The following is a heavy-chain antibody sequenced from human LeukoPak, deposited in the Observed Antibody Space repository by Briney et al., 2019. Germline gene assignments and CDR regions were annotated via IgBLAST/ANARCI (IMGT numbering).Heavy chain of an antibody. Sequence: GGSLRLSCAASGFTFSSYNMNWVRQAPGKGLEWVSYISSSSRTIYYADSVRGRLTISRDNAKNSLYLQMNSPRAEDTAVYYCARDCSSISCFDYWGQGTLVTVSS. V-gene: IGHV3-48*01. D-gene: IGHD2-2*01. CDR1: GFTFSSYN. CDR3: ARDCSSISCFDY. J-gene: IGHJ4*02. CDR2: ISSSSRTI.